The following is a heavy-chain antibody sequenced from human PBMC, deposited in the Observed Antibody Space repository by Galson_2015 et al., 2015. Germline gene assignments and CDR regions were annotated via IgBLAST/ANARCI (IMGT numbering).Heavy chain of an antibody. CDR3: AREASKYDYIWGSYRPYGFDM. CDR2: ISNSGGHV. J-gene: IGHJ3*02. CDR1: GLSFSSYT. Sequence: SLRLSCAASGLSFSSYTMNWVRLAPGKGLEWISSISNSGGHVLYAESVRGRFTISRDNAKNSLYLEMNNLRAEDTAVYYCAREASKYDYIWGSYRPYGFDMWGQGTMVTVSS. D-gene: IGHD3-16*02. V-gene: IGHV3-21*01.